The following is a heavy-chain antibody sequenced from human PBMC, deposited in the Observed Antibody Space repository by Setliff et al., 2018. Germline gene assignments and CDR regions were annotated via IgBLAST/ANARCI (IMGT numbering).Heavy chain of an antibody. D-gene: IGHD1-26*01. CDR1: GGFIRDYY. CDR3: AAVGIDAGGGWFDP. Sequence: SETLSLTCTVSGGFIRDYYWNWIRQSPGKGLEWIGYIYYRRTTNYNSSLKSRVTISIDMSKNQFSLKLSSATAADTAVYFCAAVGIDAGGGWFDPWGHGIPVTSPQ. V-gene: IGHV4-59*01. CDR2: IYYRRTT. J-gene: IGHJ5*02.